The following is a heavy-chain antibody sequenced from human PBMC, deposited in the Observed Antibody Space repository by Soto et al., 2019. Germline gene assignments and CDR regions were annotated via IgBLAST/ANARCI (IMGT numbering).Heavy chain of an antibody. CDR2: VYPGDSDI. V-gene: IGHV5-51*01. CDR3: ARQGTGYKSEIDA. D-gene: IGHD1-20*01. J-gene: IGHJ5*02. Sequence: PGESLKISCKASGYIFTSYWIDWVRQTPGKGLEWMGVVYPGDSDIRYSPSFQGQVTISADKSIRTAYLQWSSLEASDTAIYYCARQGTGYKSEIDAWGQGTLVTVAS. CDR1: GYIFTSYW.